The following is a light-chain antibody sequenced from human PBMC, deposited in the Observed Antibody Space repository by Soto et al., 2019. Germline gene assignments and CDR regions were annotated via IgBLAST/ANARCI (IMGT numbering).Light chain of an antibody. CDR3: HQYHNSLWT. V-gene: IGKV3-20*01. CDR2: GPP. Sequence: EIVLTQSPATLSLSPGERGTLSCRASQSVSSSYLAWYQQKPGQPPSPLIYGPPIRATGIPHRFSGSGSGTDFTLTITSLEPEDFAVYYCHQYHNSLWTFAQGPKVNI. CDR1: QSVSSSY. J-gene: IGKJ1*01.